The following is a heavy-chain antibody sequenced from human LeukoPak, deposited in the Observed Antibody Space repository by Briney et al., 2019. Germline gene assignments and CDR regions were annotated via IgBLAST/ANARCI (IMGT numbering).Heavy chain of an antibody. CDR2: ISAYNGNT. D-gene: IGHD1-1*01. Sequence: ASVKVSCKASGYTFTSYGISWVRQAPGQGLEWMGWISAYNGNTNYAQKLQGRVTMTTDTSTSTAYMELRSLRSDDTAVYYCARDLSRMTGTNWFDPWGQGTLVTVSS. V-gene: IGHV1-18*01. CDR1: GYTFTSYG. CDR3: ARDLSRMTGTNWFDP. J-gene: IGHJ5*02.